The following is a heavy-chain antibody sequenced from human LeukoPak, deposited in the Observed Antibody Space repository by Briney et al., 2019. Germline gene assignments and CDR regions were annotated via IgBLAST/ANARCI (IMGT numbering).Heavy chain of an antibody. CDR2: IRYDGGSN. V-gene: IGHV3-30*02. J-gene: IGHJ4*02. CDR1: GFTFSSYW. Sequence: GGSLRLSCAASGFTFSSYWMSWVRQAPGKGLEWVAFIRYDGGSNYYADPVKGRFIISRDNSKNTLYLQMNSLKAEDTAVYYCAKGSDSFDYWGQGILVTVSS. CDR3: AKGSDSFDY.